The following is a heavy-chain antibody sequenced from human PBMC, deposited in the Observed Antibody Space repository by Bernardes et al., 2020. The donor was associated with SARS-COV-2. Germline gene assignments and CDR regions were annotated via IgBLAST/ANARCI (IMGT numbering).Heavy chain of an antibody. Sequence: GGSLRLSCAASGFSFSNSWMSWVRQAPGKGLEWVSVIYSGGSTYYADSVKGRFTISRDNSKNTLYLQMNSLRAEDTAVYYCAKDHYYYGSRSYYERGYWGQGTLVTVSS. D-gene: IGHD3-10*01. J-gene: IGHJ4*02. CDR2: IYSGGST. CDR3: AKDHYYYGSRSYYERGY. CDR1: GFSFSNSW. V-gene: IGHV3-66*01.